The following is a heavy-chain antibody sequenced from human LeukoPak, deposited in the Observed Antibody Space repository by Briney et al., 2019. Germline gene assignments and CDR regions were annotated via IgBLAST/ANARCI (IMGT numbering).Heavy chain of an antibody. CDR2: IYSVGST. J-gene: IGHJ6*03. CDR1: GFTVSSNY. CDR3: ARTVQLERPVPLRNYYYMDV. V-gene: IGHV3-53*01. Sequence: PGGSLRLSCAASGFTVSSNYMSWVRQAPGKGLEWVSIIYSVGSTYYADSVKGRFTISRDNSKNTLYLQMNSLRAEDTAVYYCARTVQLERPVPLRNYYYMDVWGKGTTVTISS. D-gene: IGHD1-1*01.